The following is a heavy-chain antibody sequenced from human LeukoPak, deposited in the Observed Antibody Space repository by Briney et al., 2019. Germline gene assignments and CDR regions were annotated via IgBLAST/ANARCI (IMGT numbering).Heavy chain of an antibody. J-gene: IGHJ4*02. CDR1: GFTFSSYA. CDR3: AKDRGYSSGWYYFDY. CDR2: ISGSGGST. D-gene: IGHD6-19*01. V-gene: IGHV3-23*01. Sequence: GGSLRLSCAASGFTFSSYATSWVRQAPGKGLEWVSAISGSGGSTFYADSVKGRFTISRDNSKNTLYLQMNSLRAEDTAVYYCAKDRGYSSGWYYFDYWGQGTLVTVSS.